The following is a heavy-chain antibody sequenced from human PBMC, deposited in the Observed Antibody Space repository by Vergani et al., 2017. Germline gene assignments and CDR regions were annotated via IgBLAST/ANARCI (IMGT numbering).Heavy chain of an antibody. Sequence: QVQLQESGPGLVKPSQTLSLTCTVSGGSISSGSYYWSWIRQPAGKGLEWIGRIYTSGSTNYNPSLKSRVTISVDTSKNQFSLKLNSVTAADTAVYYCARDKTNSPNXFDPWGQGTLVTVSS. D-gene: IGHD2-21*01. CDR3: ARDKTNSPNXFDP. CDR2: IYTSGST. CDR1: GGSISSGSYY. J-gene: IGHJ5*02. V-gene: IGHV4-61*02.